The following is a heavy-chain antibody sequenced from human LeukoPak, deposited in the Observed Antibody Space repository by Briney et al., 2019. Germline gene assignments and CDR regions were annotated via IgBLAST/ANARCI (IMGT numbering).Heavy chain of an antibody. V-gene: IGHV4-4*02. D-gene: IGHD3-9*01. J-gene: IGHJ6*03. CDR3: ARIFSRHPRFSYYYYMDV. CDR2: IYHSGST. CDR1: GGSISSSNW. Sequence: SETLSLTFAVSGGSISSSNWWSWVRLPPGKGLEWIGEIYHSGSTNYNPSLKSRVTISVDTSKNQFSLKLSSVTAADTAVYYCARIFSRHPRFSYYYYMDVWGKGTTVTISS.